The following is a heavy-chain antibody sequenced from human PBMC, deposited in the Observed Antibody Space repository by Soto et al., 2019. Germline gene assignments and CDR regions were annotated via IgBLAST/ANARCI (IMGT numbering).Heavy chain of an antibody. J-gene: IGHJ4*02. Sequence: GGSLRLSCAASGFTFSSYGMHWVRQAPGKGLEWVAVISYDGSNKYYADSVKGRFTISRDNSKNTLYLQMNSLRAEDTAVYYCAKDVSYYGSGSYFDYWGQGTLVTVSS. CDR1: GFTFSSYG. V-gene: IGHV3-30*18. CDR2: ISYDGSNK. D-gene: IGHD3-10*01. CDR3: AKDVSYYGSGSYFDY.